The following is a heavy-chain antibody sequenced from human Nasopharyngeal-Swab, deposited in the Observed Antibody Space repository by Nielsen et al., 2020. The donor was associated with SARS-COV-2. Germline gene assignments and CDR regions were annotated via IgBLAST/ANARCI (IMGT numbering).Heavy chain of an antibody. D-gene: IGHD2-8*01. CDR1: GGSFSGYY. J-gene: IGHJ3*02. Sequence: SETLSLTCAVYGGSFSGYYWSWIRQPPGKGLEWIGEINHSGSTNYNPSLKSQVTISVDTSKNQFSLKLSSVTAADTAVYYCARATSNIVLMVYAIGAFDIWGQGTMVTVSS. V-gene: IGHV4-34*01. CDR3: ARATSNIVLMVYAIGAFDI. CDR2: INHSGST.